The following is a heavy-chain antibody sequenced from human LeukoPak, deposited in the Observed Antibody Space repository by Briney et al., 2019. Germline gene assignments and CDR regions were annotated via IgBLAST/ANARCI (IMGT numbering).Heavy chain of an antibody. D-gene: IGHD7-27*01. CDR3: AREGNWGFKEPLFDY. V-gene: IGHV4-59*01. CDR2: IYYSGST. CDR1: GGSMSNYY. Sequence: SETLSLTCTVSGGSMSNYYWGWIRQPPGKGLEWIGYIYYSGSTSYNPSLKSRVTISVDTSKNQFSLKLSSVTAADTAVYYCAREGNWGFKEPLFDYWGQGTLVTVSS. J-gene: IGHJ4*02.